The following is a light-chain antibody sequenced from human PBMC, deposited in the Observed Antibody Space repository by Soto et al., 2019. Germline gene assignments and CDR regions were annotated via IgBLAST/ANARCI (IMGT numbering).Light chain of an antibody. J-gene: IGKJ4*01. CDR2: TAS. CDR1: QGIGNY. Sequence: DLQMTQSPSSLSASVGDRVTLTCRASQGIGNYLAWYQQKPGKVPKLLIYTASTLQSGVPSRFSGSGSGTDFTLTVSHLEPEDFAVYYCQQCTNWPLTFGGGTKVEIK. CDR3: QQCTNWPLT. V-gene: IGKV1-27*01.